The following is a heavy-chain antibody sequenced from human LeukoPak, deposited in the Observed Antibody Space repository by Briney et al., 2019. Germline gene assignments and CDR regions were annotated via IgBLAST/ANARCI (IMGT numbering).Heavy chain of an antibody. Sequence: ASVKVSCKASGYTFTGYYMHWVRQAPGQGLEWMGWMNPNSGNTGYAQKFQGRVTMTRNTSISTAYMELSSLRSEDTAVYYCARGPLAYWGQGTLVTVSS. CDR1: GYTFTGYY. CDR3: ARGPLAY. J-gene: IGHJ4*02. CDR2: MNPNSGNT. V-gene: IGHV1-8*02.